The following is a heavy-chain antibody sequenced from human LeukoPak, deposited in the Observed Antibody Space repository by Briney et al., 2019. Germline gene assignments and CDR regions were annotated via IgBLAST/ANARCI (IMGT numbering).Heavy chain of an antibody. CDR1: GFTFSSYS. J-gene: IGHJ5*02. CDR2: ISSSSSYI. V-gene: IGHV3-21*01. Sequence: PGGSLRLSCAASGFTFSSYSMNWVRQAPGKGLEWVSSISSSSSYIYYADSVKGRFTISRDNAKNSLYLKMNSLRAEDTAVYYCARDDRGSSSVFSWGQGPLVTVPS. D-gene: IGHD1-26*01. CDR3: ARDDRGSSSVFS.